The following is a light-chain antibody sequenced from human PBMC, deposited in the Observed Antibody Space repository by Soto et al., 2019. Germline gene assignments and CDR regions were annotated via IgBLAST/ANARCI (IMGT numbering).Light chain of an antibody. Sequence: IQMTPAPCTLSASVGDRVTITCRASQNIRNWLALYQQKPGKAPNLLIYAASNLQSGAPSRFSGSGSGTDFTLTINSLQPEDFATYYCQQGYSTPWTFGQGTKVDIK. J-gene: IGKJ1*01. CDR1: QNIRNW. CDR3: QQGYSTPWT. CDR2: AAS. V-gene: IGKV1-39*01.